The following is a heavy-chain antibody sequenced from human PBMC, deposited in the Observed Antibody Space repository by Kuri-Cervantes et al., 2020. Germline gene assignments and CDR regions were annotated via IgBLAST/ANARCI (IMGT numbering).Heavy chain of an antibody. D-gene: IGHD4-17*01. CDR3: ARGVNYGDYLKWFDP. J-gene: IGHJ5*02. V-gene: IGHV1-3*01. CDR2: INAGNGNT. Sequence: ASVKVSCKASGGTFSSYAISWVRQAPGQGLEWMGWINAGNGNTKYSQKFQGRVTITRDTSASTAYMELSSLRSEDTAVYYCARGVNYGDYLKWFDPWGQGTLVTVSS. CDR1: GGTFSSYA.